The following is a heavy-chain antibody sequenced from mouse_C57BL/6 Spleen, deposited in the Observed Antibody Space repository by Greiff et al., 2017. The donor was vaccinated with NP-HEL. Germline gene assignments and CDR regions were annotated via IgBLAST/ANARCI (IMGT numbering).Heavy chain of an antibody. CDR3: ARRGYTYFDY. CDR1: GYAFSSSW. D-gene: IGHD3-1*01. J-gene: IGHJ2*01. CDR2: IYPGDGDT. Sequence: QVQLKESGPELVKPGASVKISCKASGYAFSSSWMNWVKQRPGKGLEWIGRIYPGDGDTNYNGKFKGKATLTADKSSSTAYMQLSSLTSEDSAVYFCARRGYTYFDYWGQGTTLTVSS. V-gene: IGHV1-82*01.